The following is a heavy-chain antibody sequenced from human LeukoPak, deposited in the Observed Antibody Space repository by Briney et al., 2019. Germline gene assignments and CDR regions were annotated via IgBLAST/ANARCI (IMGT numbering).Heavy chain of an antibody. CDR1: GDFISSYY. V-gene: IGHV4-39*07. D-gene: IGHD3-16*01. Sequence: SETLSLTCTVSGDFISSYYWSWIRQPPGKGLEWIGSIYYSGSTYYNPSLKSRVTISVDTSKNQFSLKLSSVTAADTAVYYCARVGIMITFGGVSSSYMDVWGKGTTVTVSS. CDR3: ARVGIMITFGGVSSSYMDV. CDR2: IYYSGST. J-gene: IGHJ6*03.